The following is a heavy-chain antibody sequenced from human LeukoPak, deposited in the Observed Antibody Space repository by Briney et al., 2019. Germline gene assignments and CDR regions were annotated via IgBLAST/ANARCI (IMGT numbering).Heavy chain of an antibody. D-gene: IGHD3-9*01. CDR2: ISGSGDTT. Sequence: GESLRLCCAASRFTFSSYAMSWVRQAPGKGLEWVSAISGSGDTTYNADSVKGRFTISRDNSKNTLYLQLNSLRAEDTAVYYCAKGAGNFDWSYHDYWGQGTLVTVSS. J-gene: IGHJ4*02. CDR1: RFTFSSYA. CDR3: AKGAGNFDWSYHDY. V-gene: IGHV3-23*01.